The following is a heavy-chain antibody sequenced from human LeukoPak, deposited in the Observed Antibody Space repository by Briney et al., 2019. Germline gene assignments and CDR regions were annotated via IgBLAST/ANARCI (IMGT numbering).Heavy chain of an antibody. CDR3: AREHGGAGY. Sequence: NPSETLSLTCTVSGGSISSSSYYWGWIRQPPGKGLEWIGSIYYSGSTYYNPSLKSRVTISVDTSKNQFSLKLSSVTAADTAVYYCAREHGGAGYWGQGTLVTVSS. CDR1: GGSISSSSYY. D-gene: IGHD4-23*01. J-gene: IGHJ4*02. CDR2: IYYSGST. V-gene: IGHV4-39*02.